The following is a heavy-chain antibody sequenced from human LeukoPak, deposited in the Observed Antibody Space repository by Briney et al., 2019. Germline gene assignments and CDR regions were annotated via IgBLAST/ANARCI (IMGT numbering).Heavy chain of an antibody. Sequence: GGSLRLSCAASGFTVSSNYMSWVRQAPGKGLEWVSVLYSGGTTYYADAVKGRFTISRGSSKNTLYLQMDSLRVEDTAVYYCARKYCSGGSCYGGLDPWGQGTLVTVSS. D-gene: IGHD2-15*01. CDR3: ARKYCSGGSCYGGLDP. J-gene: IGHJ5*02. CDR1: GFTVSSNY. V-gene: IGHV3-53*01. CDR2: LYSGGTT.